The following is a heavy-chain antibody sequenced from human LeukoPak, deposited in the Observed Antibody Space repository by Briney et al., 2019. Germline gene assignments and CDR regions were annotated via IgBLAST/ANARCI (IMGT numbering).Heavy chain of an antibody. D-gene: IGHD4-11*01. J-gene: IGHJ4*02. CDR1: GGTFISYA. CDR3: AIATVATTRTWGY. Sequence: GASVKVSCKASGGTFISYAISWVRQAPGRGLEWMGGIIPIFGTANYAQKFQGRVTITADESTSTAYMELSSLRPEDTAVYYCAIATVATTRTWGYWGQGTLVTVSS. CDR2: IIPIFGTA. V-gene: IGHV1-69*01.